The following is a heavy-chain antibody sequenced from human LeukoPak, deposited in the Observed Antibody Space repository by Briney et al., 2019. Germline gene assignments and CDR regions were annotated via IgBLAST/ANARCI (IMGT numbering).Heavy chain of an antibody. J-gene: IGHJ4*02. V-gene: IGHV3-49*04. CDR3: TRVYYGDLPSFDY. Sequence: GGSLRLSCAASGFTYSSYAMSWVRQAPGKGLEWVGFIRSKAYGGTTEYAASVKGRFTISRDDSKSIAYLQMNSLKTEDTAVYYCTRVYYGDLPSFDYWGQGTLVTVSS. CDR1: GFTYSSYA. D-gene: IGHD4-17*01. CDR2: IRSKAYGGTT.